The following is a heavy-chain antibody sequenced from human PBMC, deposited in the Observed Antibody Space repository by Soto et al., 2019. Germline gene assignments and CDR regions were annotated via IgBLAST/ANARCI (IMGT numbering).Heavy chain of an antibody. Sequence: QVQLVESGGGVVQPGRSLRLSCAASGFTFSSYGMHWVRQAPGKWLEWVAVIWYDGSNKYYADSVKGRFTISRDNSKHTLYLQMNSLRAEDTAVYYCARADIMVAPYFDYWGQGTLVTVAS. CDR3: ARADIMVAPYFDY. V-gene: IGHV3-33*01. CDR2: IWYDGSNK. J-gene: IGHJ4*02. CDR1: GFTFSSYG. D-gene: IGHD2-21*01.